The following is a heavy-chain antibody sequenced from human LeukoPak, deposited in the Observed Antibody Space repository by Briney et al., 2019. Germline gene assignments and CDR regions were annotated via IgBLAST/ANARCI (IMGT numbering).Heavy chain of an antibody. V-gene: IGHV4-34*01. CDR3: ARTVHVPYYYYYMDV. CDR2: INHSGGT. J-gene: IGHJ6*03. CDR1: GGSFSGYS. D-gene: IGHD4-17*01. Sequence: PSETLSLTCAVYGGSFSGYSWNWIRQPPVKGLEWIGEINHSGGTNYNPSLKSRVTISVDTSKKQFSLKLSSVTAADTAVYYCARTVHVPYYYYYMDVWGKGTTVTVSS.